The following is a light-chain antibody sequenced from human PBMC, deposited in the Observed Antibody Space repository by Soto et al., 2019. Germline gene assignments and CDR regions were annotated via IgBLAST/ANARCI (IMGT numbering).Light chain of an antibody. CDR1: QSISSY. CDR2: AAS. J-gene: IGKJ2*01. CDR3: QQSYSTPMYT. Sequence: DIQMTQSPSSLSASVGHRVTITCRASQSISSYLNWYQQKPGKAPKLLIYAASSLQSGVPSRCSGSGAGTDFTLTISSLQPEDFATDYCQQSYSTPMYTFGQGTKLEIK. V-gene: IGKV1-39*01.